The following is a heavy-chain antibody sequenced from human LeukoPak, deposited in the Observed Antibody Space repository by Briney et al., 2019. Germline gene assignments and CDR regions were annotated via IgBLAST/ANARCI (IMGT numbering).Heavy chain of an antibody. V-gene: IGHV1-69*02. Sequence: GASVKVSCKVSGYSLSELSMHWARQAPGQGLEWMGRIIPILGIANYAQKFQGRVTITADKSTSTAYMELSSLRSEDTAVYYCVVVAARGSFDYWGQGTLVTVSS. J-gene: IGHJ4*02. CDR3: VVVAARGSFDY. CDR2: IIPILGIA. D-gene: IGHD2-15*01. CDR1: GYSLSELS.